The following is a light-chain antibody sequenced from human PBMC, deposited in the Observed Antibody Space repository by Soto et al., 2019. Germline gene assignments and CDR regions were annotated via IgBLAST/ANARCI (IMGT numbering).Light chain of an antibody. CDR2: YAS. CDR3: QVWDSSSDHVV. Sequence: SSELTQPPSVSVAPGKTARITCGGNNIGSKSVHWYQQKPGHAPVLLIYYASDRPSGIAERFSGSNSGNTATLTISRVDAGDEADYYYQVWDSSSDHVVFGGGTKLTVL. CDR1: NIGSKS. V-gene: IGLV3-21*04. J-gene: IGLJ2*01.